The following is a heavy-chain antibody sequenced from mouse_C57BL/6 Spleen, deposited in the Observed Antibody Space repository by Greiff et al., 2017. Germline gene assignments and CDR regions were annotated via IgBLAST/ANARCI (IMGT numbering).Heavy chain of an antibody. V-gene: IGHV1-85*01. D-gene: IGHD1-1*02. J-gene: IGHJ4*01. CDR3: ARSEGSYPYYYAMDY. CDR2: IYPRDGST. CDR1: GYTFTSYD. Sequence: QVQLKESGPELVKPGASVKLSCKASGYTFTSYDINWVQQRPGQGLEWIGWIYPRDGSTKYHEKFKGKATLTVDTSSSTAYMEHHRLTSEDSAVYFCARSEGSYPYYYAMDYWGQGTSVTVSS.